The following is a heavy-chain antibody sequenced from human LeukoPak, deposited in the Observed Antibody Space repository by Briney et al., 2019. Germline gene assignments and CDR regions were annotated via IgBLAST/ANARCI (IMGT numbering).Heavy chain of an antibody. Sequence: GGSLRLSCAASGFTFSSYEMNWVRQAPGKGLEWGSYISSSGSTIDYADSVKGRFTISRDNAKNSLYLQMNSLRAEDTAVYYCARDQRRNEYSSSGRRGGYWGQGTLVTVSS. CDR3: ARDQRRNEYSSSGRRGGY. J-gene: IGHJ4*02. CDR1: GFTFSSYE. CDR2: ISSSGSTI. V-gene: IGHV3-48*03. D-gene: IGHD6-6*01.